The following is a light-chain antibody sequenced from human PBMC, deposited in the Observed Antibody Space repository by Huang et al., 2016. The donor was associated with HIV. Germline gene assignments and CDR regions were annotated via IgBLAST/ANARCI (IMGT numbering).Light chain of an antibody. CDR3: HHRSGWPRT. Sequence: EIVLTQSPATLSLSPGERATLPCRASQSLNNYLNWYQQKPGHPPRLLIYDTSNRATGIPVRFSGGGSGTDFTLTISSLEPEDFAVYFCHHRSGWPRTFGQGTKLEI. CDR2: DTS. V-gene: IGKV3-11*01. J-gene: IGKJ2*01. CDR1: QSLNNY.